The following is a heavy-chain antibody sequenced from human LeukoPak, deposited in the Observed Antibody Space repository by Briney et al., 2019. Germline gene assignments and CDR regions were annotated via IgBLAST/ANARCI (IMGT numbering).Heavy chain of an antibody. V-gene: IGHV1-18*01. CDR1: GYTFTNYG. CDR3: ARVYSNSHEPDY. D-gene: IGHD6-13*01. Sequence: SVKVSCKASGYTFTNYGFSWLRQAPGQGPEWMGWISAYNGNANYAPKFQGRVTLTTDTSTTTAYMELTTLRSDDTAVYYCARVYSNSHEPDYWGQGTLVTVSS. J-gene: IGHJ4*02. CDR2: ISAYNGNA.